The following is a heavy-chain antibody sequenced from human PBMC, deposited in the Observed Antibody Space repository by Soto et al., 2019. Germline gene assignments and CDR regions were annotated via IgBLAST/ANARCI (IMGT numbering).Heavy chain of an antibody. D-gene: IGHD2-2*01. CDR3: ASLPGYCSSTSCYPNYYYGMDV. J-gene: IGHJ6*02. CDR2: IKQDGSEK. Sequence: PGGSLRLSCAASGFTFSSYWMSWVRQAPGKGLEWVANIKQDGSEKYYVDSVKGRFTISRDDAKNSLYLQMNSLRAEDTAVYYCASLPGYCSSTSCYPNYYYGMDVWGQGTTVTVSS. V-gene: IGHV3-7*01. CDR1: GFTFSSYW.